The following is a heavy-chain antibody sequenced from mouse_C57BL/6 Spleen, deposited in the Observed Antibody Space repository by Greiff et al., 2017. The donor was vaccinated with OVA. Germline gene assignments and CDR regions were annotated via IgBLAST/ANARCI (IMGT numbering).Heavy chain of an antibody. CDR2: IYPGDGDT. D-gene: IGHD2-1*01. CDR1: GYAFSSYW. Sequence: VQLQESGAELVKPGASVKISCKASGYAFSSYWMNWVKQRPGKGLEWIGQIYPGDGDTNYNGKFKGKATLTADKSSSTAYMQLSSLTSEDSAVYFCARSGNYRYFDVWGTGTTVTVSS. V-gene: IGHV1-80*01. J-gene: IGHJ1*03. CDR3: ARSGNYRYFDV.